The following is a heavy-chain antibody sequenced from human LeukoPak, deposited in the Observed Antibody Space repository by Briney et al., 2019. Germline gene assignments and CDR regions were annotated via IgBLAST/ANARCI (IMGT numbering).Heavy chain of an antibody. V-gene: IGHV3-30-3*01. D-gene: IGHD6-13*01. CDR2: ISYDGSNK. CDR1: GFTFKNEP. J-gene: IGHJ6*02. Sequence: GGSLRLSCAASGFTFKNEPMNWVRQAPGKGLEWVAVISYDGSNKYYADSVKGRFTISRDNSKNTLYLQMNSLRAEDTAVYYCARGIAAAGTGYYYYGMDVWGQGTTVTVSS. CDR3: ARGIAAAGTGYYYYGMDV.